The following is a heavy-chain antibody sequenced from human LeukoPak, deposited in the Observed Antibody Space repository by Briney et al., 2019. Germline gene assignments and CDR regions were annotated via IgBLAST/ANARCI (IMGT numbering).Heavy chain of an antibody. CDR1: GYTFTGYY. Sequence: GASVKVSCKASGYTFTGYYMHWVRQAPGQGLEWMGWINPNSGGTNYAQKFQGRVTMTRDTSISTAYMELSRLRSDDTAVYYCARLYTRLTRSIWGRFDPWGQGTPVTVSS. J-gene: IGHJ5*02. CDR3: ARLYTRLTRSIWGRFDP. CDR2: INPNSGGT. D-gene: IGHD3-16*01. V-gene: IGHV1-2*02.